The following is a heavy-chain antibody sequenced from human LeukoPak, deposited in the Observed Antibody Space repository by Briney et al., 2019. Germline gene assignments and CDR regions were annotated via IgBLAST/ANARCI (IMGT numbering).Heavy chain of an antibody. D-gene: IGHD4-17*01. V-gene: IGHV3-7*01. Sequence: PGGSLRLSCAASGFTFSSYGMHWVRQAPGKGLEWVANIKQDGSERYYVDSVKGRFTISRDNAKNSLYLQMNSLRAEDTAVYYCARDGGSTVTLDYWGQGTLVTVSS. CDR2: IKQDGSER. CDR3: ARDGGSTVTLDY. CDR1: GFTFSSYG. J-gene: IGHJ4*02.